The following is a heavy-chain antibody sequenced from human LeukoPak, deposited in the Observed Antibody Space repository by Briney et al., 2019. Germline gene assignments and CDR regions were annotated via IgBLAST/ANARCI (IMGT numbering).Heavy chain of an antibody. CDR2: IHYSGST. D-gene: IGHD6-19*01. CDR3: ARWYSSGWAFDY. V-gene: IGHV4-59*08. CDR1: GGTISSYY. Sequence: KPSETLSLTCTVSGGTISSYYWNWIRQPPGKGLEWIGYIHYSGSTKYNPSLKSRVTISVDTSKNQSSLKLSSVTAADTAVYYCARWYSSGWAFDYWGQGTLVTVSS. J-gene: IGHJ4*02.